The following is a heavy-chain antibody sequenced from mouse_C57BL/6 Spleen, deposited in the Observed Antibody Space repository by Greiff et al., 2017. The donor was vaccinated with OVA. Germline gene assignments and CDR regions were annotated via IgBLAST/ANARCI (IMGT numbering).Heavy chain of an antibody. CDR1: GYTFTSYW. CDR3: ARRDYYGSSPLAY. Sequence: QVQLKQPGAELVKPGASVKMSCKASGYTFTSYWITWVKQRPGQGLEWIGDIYPGSGSTNYNEKFKSKATLTVDTSSSTAYMQLSSLTSEDSAVNYGARRDYYGSSPLAYWGQGTLVTVSA. D-gene: IGHD1-1*01. CDR2: IYPGSGST. J-gene: IGHJ3*01. V-gene: IGHV1-55*01.